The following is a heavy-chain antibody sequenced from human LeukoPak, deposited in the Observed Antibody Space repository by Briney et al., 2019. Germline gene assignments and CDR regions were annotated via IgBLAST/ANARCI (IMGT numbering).Heavy chain of an antibody. J-gene: IGHJ3*02. CDR1: GFTFSSFG. CDR3: AKGTHYYDSSGYWGAFDI. D-gene: IGHD3-22*01. V-gene: IGHV3-30*18. CDR2: ISYDGGNK. Sequence: GRSLRLSCAASGFTFSSFGMHWVRQAPGKGLEWVVVISYDGGNKYYADSVKGRFAISRDNSKNTLYLQMNSLRAEDTAVYYCAKGTHYYDSSGYWGAFDIWGQGTMVTVSS.